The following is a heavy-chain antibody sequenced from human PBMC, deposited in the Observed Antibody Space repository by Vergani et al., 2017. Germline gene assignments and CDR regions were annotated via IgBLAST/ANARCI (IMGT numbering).Heavy chain of an antibody. J-gene: IGHJ6*02. D-gene: IGHD3-9*01. CDR1: GYTFSNYY. CDR3: ASTYYDILTGLAYYYYGMDV. V-gene: IGHV1-46*01. Sequence: QVQVVQSGAEVKKSGASVKVSCKTSGYTFSNYYMHWVRQAPGQGLEWMGIINPSGGHTNYAQKFQGRVTMTRDTSTSTVYMELSSLRSEDTAIYYCASTYYDILTGLAYYYYGMDVWGQXP. CDR2: INPSGGHT.